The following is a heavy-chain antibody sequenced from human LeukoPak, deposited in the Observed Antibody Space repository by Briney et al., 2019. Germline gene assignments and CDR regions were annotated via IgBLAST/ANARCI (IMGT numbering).Heavy chain of an antibody. CDR3: ARDYSSGWPNFDY. CDR1: GGTFSSYA. Sequence: HGASVKVSCTASGGTFSSYAISWVRQAPGQGLEWMGGIIPIFGTANYAQKFQGRVTITADESTSTAYMELRSLRSDDTAVYYCARDYSSGWPNFDYWGQGTLVTVSS. D-gene: IGHD6-19*01. CDR2: IIPIFGTA. V-gene: IGHV1-69*13. J-gene: IGHJ4*02.